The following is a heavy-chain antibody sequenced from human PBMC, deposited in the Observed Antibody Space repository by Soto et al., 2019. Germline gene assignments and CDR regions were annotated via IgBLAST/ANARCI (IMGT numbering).Heavy chain of an antibody. CDR2: ISAYNGNT. Sequence: ASVKVSCKASGYTFTSYGISWVRQAPGQGLEWMGWISAYNGNTKYAQKFQGRVTITADASTGTVYMELSSLRSDDTATYFCARYRHCSGDSCNYYYIMDLWGQGTTVTAP. J-gene: IGHJ6*02. CDR1: GYTFTSYG. V-gene: IGHV1-18*01. D-gene: IGHD2-15*01. CDR3: ARYRHCSGDSCNYYYIMDL.